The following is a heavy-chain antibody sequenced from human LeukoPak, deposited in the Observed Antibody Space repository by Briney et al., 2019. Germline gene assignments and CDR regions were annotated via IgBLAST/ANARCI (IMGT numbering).Heavy chain of an antibody. J-gene: IGHJ6*03. CDR3: ARVQAPPPYYYYYMDV. Sequence: SSETLSLTCTVSGGSISSGSYYWSWIRQPAGKGLEWIGRIYTSGSTNYNPSLKSRVTISVDTSKNQFSLKLSSVTAADTAVYYCARVQAPPPYYYYYMDVWGKGTTVTFSS. CDR1: GGSISSGSYY. V-gene: IGHV4-61*02. CDR2: IYTSGST.